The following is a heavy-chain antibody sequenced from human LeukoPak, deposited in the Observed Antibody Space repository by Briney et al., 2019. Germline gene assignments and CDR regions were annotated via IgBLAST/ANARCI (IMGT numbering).Heavy chain of an antibody. V-gene: IGHV3-53*01. D-gene: IGHD3-3*01. CDR2: IYSGGST. Sequence: GGSLRLSCAASGFTVSSNYMSWVRQAPGKGLEWVSVIYSGGSTYYADSVKGRFTISRDNSKNTLYLQMNSLRAEDTAVYYCARANTYYDFWKAFDYWDQGTLVTVSS. CDR1: GFTVSSNY. CDR3: ARANTYYDFWKAFDY. J-gene: IGHJ4*02.